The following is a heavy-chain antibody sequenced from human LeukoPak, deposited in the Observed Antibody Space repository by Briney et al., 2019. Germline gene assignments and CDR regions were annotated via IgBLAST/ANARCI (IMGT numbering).Heavy chain of an antibody. J-gene: IGHJ4*02. CDR2: IIPILGIA. D-gene: IGHD3-9*01. Sequence: ASVKVSCKASGGTFSSYAISWVRQAPGQGLEWMGRIIPILGIANYAQKFQGRVTITADKSTSTAYMELSSLRSEDTAVYYCARDAYDILTGYYYFDYWGQGTLVTASS. CDR3: ARDAYDILTGYYYFDY. V-gene: IGHV1-69*04. CDR1: GGTFSSYA.